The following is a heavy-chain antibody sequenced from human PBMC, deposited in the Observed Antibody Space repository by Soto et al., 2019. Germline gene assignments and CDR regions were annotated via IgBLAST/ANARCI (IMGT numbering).Heavy chain of an antibody. CDR3: AVVAASCGWDWSPFFDY. CDR2: IIPILGIA. J-gene: IGHJ4*02. CDR1: GGTFSSYT. D-gene: IGHD2-21*01. Sequence: QVQLVQSGAEVKKPGSSVKVSCKASGGTFSSYTISWVRQAPGQGLEWMGRIIPILGIANYAQKVQGRVTVSAEKSLNQAVNELSDLGSAGYAFSLVAVVAASCGWDWSPFFDYWGQGTLVTVSS. V-gene: IGHV1-69*02.